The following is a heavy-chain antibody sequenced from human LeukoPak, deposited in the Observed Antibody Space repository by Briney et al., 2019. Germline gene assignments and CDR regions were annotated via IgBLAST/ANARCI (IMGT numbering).Heavy chain of an antibody. CDR3: AKVFQRFTYYYGMDV. V-gene: IGHV3-30*18. CDR1: GFTFSNYG. J-gene: IGHJ6*02. Sequence: GRSLRLSCAGSGFTFSNYGMHWVRQAPGKGLEWVAVISYDGINKYYADSVKGRFTTSRDNSKNTLYLQMNSLRAEDTAVYYCAKVFQRFTYYYGMDVWGQGTTVTVSS. CDR2: ISYDGINK. D-gene: IGHD2-21*01.